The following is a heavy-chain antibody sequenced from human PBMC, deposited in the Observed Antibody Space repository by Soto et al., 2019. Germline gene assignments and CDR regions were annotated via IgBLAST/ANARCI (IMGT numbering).Heavy chain of an antibody. CDR2: ISSSSSTI. CDR3: ARDPDLYGDYPPGWFDP. D-gene: IGHD4-17*01. CDR1: GFTFSSYS. V-gene: IGHV3-48*01. Sequence: GGSLRLSCAASGFTFSSYSMNWVRQAPGKGLEWVSYISSSSSTIYYADSVKGRFTISRDNAKNSLYLQMNSLRAEDTAVYYCARDPDLYGDYPPGWFDPWGQGTLVTVSS. J-gene: IGHJ5*02.